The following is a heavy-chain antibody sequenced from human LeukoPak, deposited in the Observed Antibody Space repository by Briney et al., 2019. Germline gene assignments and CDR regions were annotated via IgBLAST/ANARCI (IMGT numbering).Heavy chain of an antibody. CDR3: ARDSERSNWD. J-gene: IGHJ4*02. CDR2: IKGDGRDK. Sequence: GGSLRLSCAASGFTFGSYWMSWVRQTPGKGLEWVADIKGDGRDKKYVASVEGRFTISRDNAKNSLYLQMDSLRAEDTAVYYCARDSERSNWDWGQGSLVTVSS. V-gene: IGHV3-7*01. D-gene: IGHD6-13*01. CDR1: GFTFGSYW.